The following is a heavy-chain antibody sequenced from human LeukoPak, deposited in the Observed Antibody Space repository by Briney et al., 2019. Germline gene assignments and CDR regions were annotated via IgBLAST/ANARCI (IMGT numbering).Heavy chain of an antibody. CDR1: GYTFTSYA. CDR3: ARGGTGSRRLGSDY. D-gene: IGHD3-10*01. CDR2: INTNTGNP. V-gene: IGHV7-4-1*02. Sequence: ASVKVSCKASGYTFTSYAMNWVRQAPGQGLEWMGWINTNTGNPTYAQGFTGRFVFSLDTSVSTSYLQIISLKAEDTAVYYCARGGTGSRRLGSDYWGQGTLVTVSS. J-gene: IGHJ4*02.